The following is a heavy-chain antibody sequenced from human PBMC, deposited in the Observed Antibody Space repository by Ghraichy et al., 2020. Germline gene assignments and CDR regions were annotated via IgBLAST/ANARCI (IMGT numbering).Heavy chain of an antibody. Sequence: SETLSLTCTVSGGSISSYYWSWIRQPPGKGLEWIGYIYYSGSTNYNPSLKSRVTISVDTSKNQFSLKLSSVTAADTAVYYCARRMAVGDGLFFDYWGQGTLVTVSS. J-gene: IGHJ4*02. CDR3: ARRMAVGDGLFFDY. CDR1: GGSISSYY. D-gene: IGHD3-10*01. V-gene: IGHV4-59*01. CDR2: IYYSGST.